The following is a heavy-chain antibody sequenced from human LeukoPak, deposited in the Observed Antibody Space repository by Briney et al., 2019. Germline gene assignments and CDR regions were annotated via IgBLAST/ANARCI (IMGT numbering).Heavy chain of an antibody. Sequence: PGGSLRLSCAASGFTFSDYYMSWIRQTPGKRLEWVSYISGSSGSTNYADSVKGRFTISRDNAKNSLYLQMNSLRAEDTAVYFCARSARTDSSGYYYWFDPWGQGTLVTVSS. CDR3: ARSARTDSSGYYYWFDP. V-gene: IGHV3-11*06. CDR2: ISGSSGST. J-gene: IGHJ5*02. D-gene: IGHD3-22*01. CDR1: GFTFSDYY.